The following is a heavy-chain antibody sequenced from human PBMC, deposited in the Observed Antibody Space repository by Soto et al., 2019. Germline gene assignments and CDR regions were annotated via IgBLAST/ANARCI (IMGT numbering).Heavy chain of an antibody. CDR3: ARDTSYTFYYGSGMVWFDP. CDR1: GYTFTSYG. V-gene: IGHV1-69*13. J-gene: IGHJ5*02. Sequence: SVKVSCKASGYTFTSYGISWVRQAPGQGLEWMGGIIPIFGTANYAQKFQGRVTITADESTSTAYMELSSLRSEDTAVYYCARDTSYTFYYGSGMVWFDPWGQGTLVTVSS. D-gene: IGHD3-10*01. CDR2: IIPIFGTA.